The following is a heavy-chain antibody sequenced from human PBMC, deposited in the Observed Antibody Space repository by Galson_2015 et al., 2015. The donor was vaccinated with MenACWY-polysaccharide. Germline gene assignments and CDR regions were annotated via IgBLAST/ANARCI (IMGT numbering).Heavy chain of an antibody. Sequence: SLRLSCAASGFTFNYFWLSWVRQAPGKGLEWVANINQYGSEKYYVDSVKGRFTISRDNAKNSLYLQMNSLRAEDTAVYYCARDGGRTIGTTQRGYWGQGTMVTVSS. CDR1: GFTFNYFW. CDR3: ARDGGRTIGTTQRGY. D-gene: IGHD1-1*01. J-gene: IGHJ4*02. CDR2: INQYGSEK. V-gene: IGHV3-7*01.